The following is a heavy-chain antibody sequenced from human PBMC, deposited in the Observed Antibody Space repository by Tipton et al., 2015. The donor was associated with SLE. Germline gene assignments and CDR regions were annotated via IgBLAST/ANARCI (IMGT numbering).Heavy chain of an antibody. J-gene: IGHJ4*02. Sequence: TLSLTCIVSGDSISRSSYYCGWIRQPPGKRLEWVGTVYYTGNTFYTPSLKSRVTILVDTSKNQFSLKLSSVTAADTAVYYCARDEYRCDATGYHLLGHFDFWCQGTLVTVSS. CDR3: ARDEYRCDATGYHLLGHFDF. CDR1: GDSISRSSYY. V-gene: IGHV4-39*07. D-gene: IGHD3-9*01. CDR2: VYYTGNT.